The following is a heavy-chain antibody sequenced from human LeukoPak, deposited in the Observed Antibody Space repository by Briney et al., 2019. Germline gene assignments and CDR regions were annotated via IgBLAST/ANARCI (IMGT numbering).Heavy chain of an antibody. CDR1: GFTFSNYW. CDR3: ARGLRGPDF. J-gene: IGHJ4*02. D-gene: IGHD3-16*01. Sequence: GGSLRLSCAASGFTFSNYWMRWVRQGPGKGLVWVSQINNRGRDTNYADSVKGRFTISRDNAKNTLYLQMVGLTAEDTAVYFCARGLRGPDFWGQGTLVTVSS. V-gene: IGHV3-74*01. CDR2: INNRGRDT.